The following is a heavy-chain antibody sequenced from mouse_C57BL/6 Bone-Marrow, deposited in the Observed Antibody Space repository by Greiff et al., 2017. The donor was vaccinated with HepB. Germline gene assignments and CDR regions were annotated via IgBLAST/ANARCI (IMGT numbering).Heavy chain of an antibody. Sequence: EVQGVESGGGLVQPGGSLKLSCAASGFTFSDYYMYWVRQTPEKRLEWVAYISNGGGSTYYPDTVKGRFTISRDNAKNTLYLQMSRLKSEDTAMYYCARASKILRRGFAYWGQGTLVTVSA. J-gene: IGHJ3*01. CDR1: GFTFSDYY. CDR2: ISNGGGST. CDR3: ARASKILRRGFAY. V-gene: IGHV5-12*01. D-gene: IGHD2-12*01.